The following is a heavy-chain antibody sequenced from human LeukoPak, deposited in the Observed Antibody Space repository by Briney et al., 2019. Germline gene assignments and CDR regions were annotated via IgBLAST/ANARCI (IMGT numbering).Heavy chain of an antibody. V-gene: IGHV3-30*18. J-gene: IGHJ4*02. D-gene: IGHD3-16*01. CDR2: ISYDGSNK. CDR3: ANFYDYVSGFDY. CDR1: GFTFSSYG. Sequence: PGRSLRLSCAASGFTFSSYGMHWVRRAPGKGLEWVAVISYDGSNKYYADSVKGRFTISRDNSKNTLYLQMNSLRAEDTAVYYCANFYDYVSGFDYWGQGTLVTVSS.